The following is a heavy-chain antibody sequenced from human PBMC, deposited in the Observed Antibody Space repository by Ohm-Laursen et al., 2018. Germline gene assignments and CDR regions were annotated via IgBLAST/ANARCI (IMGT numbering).Heavy chain of an antibody. Sequence: SLRLSCAASGFTFSNFWMHWVRQAPGKGLEFVSIISYDGSDKYYADSVKGRFTISRDNSKNTLYLQMNSLRAEDTAVYFCANTADYGVEDDYWGQGTLVTVSS. J-gene: IGHJ4*02. CDR1: GFTFSNFW. CDR3: ANTADYGVEDDY. D-gene: IGHD4-17*01. CDR2: ISYDGSDK. V-gene: IGHV3-30*18.